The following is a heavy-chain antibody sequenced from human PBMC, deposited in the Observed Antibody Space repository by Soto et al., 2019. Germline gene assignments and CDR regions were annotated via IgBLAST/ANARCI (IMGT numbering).Heavy chain of an antibody. Sequence: PGGSLRLSCAASGFSFSDHYMTWIRQAPGKGLEWVSKISGDGTTTYYADSVKGRFTVSRDNAENSVYLQMNSLRAEDTAVYYCASDPYYYASGFWGQGTLVTVSS. CDR1: GFSFSDHY. CDR2: ISGDGTTT. J-gene: IGHJ4*02. V-gene: IGHV3-11*01. D-gene: IGHD3-10*01. CDR3: ASDPYYYASGF.